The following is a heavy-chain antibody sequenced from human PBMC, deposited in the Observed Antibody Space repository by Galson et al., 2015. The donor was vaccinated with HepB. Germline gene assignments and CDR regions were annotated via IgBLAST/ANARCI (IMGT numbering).Heavy chain of an antibody. CDR2: MNPNCGNT. CDR3: ARGPYSSSWTPQYYYYYYMDV. CDR1: GYTFTSYD. D-gene: IGHD6-13*01. Sequence: SVKVSCKASGYTFTSYDINWVRQATGQGLEWMGWMNPNCGNTGYAQKFQGRVTMTRNTSISTAYMELSSLRSEDTAVYYCARGPYSSSWTPQYYYYYYMDVWGKGTTVTVSS. V-gene: IGHV1-8*01. J-gene: IGHJ6*03.